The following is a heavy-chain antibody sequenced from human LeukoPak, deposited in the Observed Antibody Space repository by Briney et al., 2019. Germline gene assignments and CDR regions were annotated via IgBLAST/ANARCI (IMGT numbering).Heavy chain of an antibody. CDR2: INHSGST. V-gene: IGHV4-34*01. J-gene: IGHJ4*02. CDR1: GGSFSGYY. Sequence: PSETLSLTCAVYGGSFSGYYWSWIRQPPGKGLEWIGEINHSGSTNYNPSLKSRVTISVDTSKNQFSLKLSSVTAADTAVYYCARHVFGELFPTFDYWGQGTLVTVSS. CDR3: ARHVFGELFPTFDY. D-gene: IGHD3-10*01.